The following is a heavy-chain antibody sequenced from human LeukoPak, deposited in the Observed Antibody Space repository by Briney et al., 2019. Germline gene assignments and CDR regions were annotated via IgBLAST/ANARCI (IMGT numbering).Heavy chain of an antibody. V-gene: IGHV1-2*02. J-gene: IGHJ4*02. CDR2: INPNSGGT. Sequence: GASVKVSCKASGYSFNDKYLHWVRQAPGQGLEWMGWINPNSGGTNYAQKFQGRVTMTRDTSISTAYMELSRLRSDDTAVYYCARSPHILTGENFDYWGQGTLVTVSS. CDR3: ARSPHILTGENFDY. CDR1: GYSFNDKY. D-gene: IGHD3-9*01.